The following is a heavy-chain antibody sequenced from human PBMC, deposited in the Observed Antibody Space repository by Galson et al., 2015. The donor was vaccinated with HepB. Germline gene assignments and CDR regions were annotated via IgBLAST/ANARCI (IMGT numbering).Heavy chain of an antibody. CDR1: GFSFSNYA. V-gene: IGHV3-15*01. CDR2: IKRKGDGGTT. Sequence: SLRLSCAASGFSFSNYAMSWVRQAPGKGLEWVGRIKRKGDGGTTDYAAPVKGRFTISRDDSKNTLYLQMNSLKTEDTAVYFCATDLGITGTTARAEFFQHWGQGTLVTVSS. J-gene: IGHJ1*01. CDR3: ATDLGITGTTARAEFFQH. D-gene: IGHD1-7*01.